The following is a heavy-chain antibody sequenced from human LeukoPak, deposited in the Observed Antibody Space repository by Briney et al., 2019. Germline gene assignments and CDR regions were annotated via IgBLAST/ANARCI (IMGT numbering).Heavy chain of an antibody. Sequence: ASVKVSCKASGYTFTSYGISWVRQAPGQGLEWMGWISAYNGNTNYAQKLQGRVTTTTDTSTSTAYMELRSLRSDDTAVYYCVRDHHYDSSGYYFSFDYWGQGTLVTVSS. CDR3: VRDHHYDSSGYYFSFDY. D-gene: IGHD3-22*01. J-gene: IGHJ4*02. V-gene: IGHV1-18*01. CDR2: ISAYNGNT. CDR1: GYTFTSYG.